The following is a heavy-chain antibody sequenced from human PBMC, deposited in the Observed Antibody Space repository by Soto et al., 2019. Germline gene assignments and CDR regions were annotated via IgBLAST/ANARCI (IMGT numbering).Heavy chain of an antibody. J-gene: IGHJ6*02. CDR1: VYSFTSYW. CDR3: ARYCSSTSCYYGMDV. CDR2: IDPSDSYT. D-gene: IGHD2-2*01. V-gene: IGHV5-10-1*01. Sequence: GESLKISCKGSVYSFTSYWISWVRQMPGKGLEWMGRIDPSDSYTNYSPSFQGHVTISADKSISTAYLQWSSLKASDTAMYYCARYCSSTSCYYGMDVWGQGATVTVSS.